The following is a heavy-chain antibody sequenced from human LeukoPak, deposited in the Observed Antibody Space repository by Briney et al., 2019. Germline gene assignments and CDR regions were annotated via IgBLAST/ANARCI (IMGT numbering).Heavy chain of an antibody. CDR2: IYYSGST. V-gene: IGHV4-59*06. J-gene: IGHJ3*02. Sequence: TSETLSLTCTVSGGSISSYYWSWIRQPPGKGLEWIGYIYYSGSTYYNPSLKSRVTISVDTSKNQFSLKLSSVTAADTAVYYCARGSSVEDAFDIWGQGTMVTVSS. CDR3: ARGSSVEDAFDI. CDR1: GGSISSYY.